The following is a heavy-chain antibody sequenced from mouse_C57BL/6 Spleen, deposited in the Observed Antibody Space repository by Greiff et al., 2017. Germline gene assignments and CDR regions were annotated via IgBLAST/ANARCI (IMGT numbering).Heavy chain of an antibody. J-gene: IGHJ3*01. CDR3: AREDYGNYRGFAY. V-gene: IGHV3-6*01. CDR1: GYSITSGYY. D-gene: IGHD2-1*01. CDR2: ISYDGSN. Sequence: EVKLVESGPGLVKPSQSLSLTCSVTGYSITSGYYWNWIRQFPGNKLEWMGYISYDGSNNYNPSLKNRISITRDTSKNQFFLKLNSVTTEDTATYYCAREDYGNYRGFAYWGQGTLVTVSA.